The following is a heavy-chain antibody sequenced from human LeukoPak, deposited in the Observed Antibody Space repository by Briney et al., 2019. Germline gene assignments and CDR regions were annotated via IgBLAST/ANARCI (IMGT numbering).Heavy chain of an antibody. V-gene: IGHV3-30-3*01. D-gene: IGHD5-12*01. CDR1: GFTFSSYA. Sequence: GGSLRLSCAASGFTFSSYAMHWVRQAPSKGLEWVAVISYDGSNKYYADSVKGRFTISRDNSKNTLYLQMNSLRAEDTAVYYCARDTDSGYDPGPYYFDYWGQGTLVTVSS. J-gene: IGHJ4*02. CDR3: ARDTDSGYDPGPYYFDY. CDR2: ISYDGSNK.